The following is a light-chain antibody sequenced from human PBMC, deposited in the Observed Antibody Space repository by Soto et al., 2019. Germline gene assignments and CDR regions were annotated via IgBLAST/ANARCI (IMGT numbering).Light chain of an antibody. J-gene: IGLJ2*01. CDR1: SPNIGTNT. CDR3: AAWDVSLVV. V-gene: IGLV1-44*01. CDR2: SDN. Sequence: QSVLTQPPSASGTPGQRVTIACSGSSPNIGTNTVIWYQQLPGAAPKLLIYSDNQRPSGVPDRFSGSKSGTSASLAISGLQSEDEADYYCAAWDVSLVVFGGGTQLTVL.